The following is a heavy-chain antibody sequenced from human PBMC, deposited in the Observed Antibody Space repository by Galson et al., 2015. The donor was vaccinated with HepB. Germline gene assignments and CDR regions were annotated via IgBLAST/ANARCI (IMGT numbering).Heavy chain of an antibody. D-gene: IGHD1-26*01. CDR1: GFTFSSYW. CDR3: ARDRWAIVGAYNWFDP. Sequence: SLRLSCAASGFTFSSYWMSWVRQAPGKGLEWVANIRQDGSEKYYVDSVKGRFTISRDNAKNSLYLQMNSLRAEDTAVYYCARDRWAIVGAYNWFDPWGQGTLVTVSS. V-gene: IGHV3-7*03. CDR2: IRQDGSEK. J-gene: IGHJ5*02.